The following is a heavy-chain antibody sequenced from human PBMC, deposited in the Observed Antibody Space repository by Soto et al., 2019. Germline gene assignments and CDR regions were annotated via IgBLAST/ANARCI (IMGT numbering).Heavy chain of an antibody. CDR3: ARDLGGYSSSCR. J-gene: IGHJ4*02. CDR2: IYHSGST. CDR1: GGSISSSNW. D-gene: IGHD6-13*01. V-gene: IGHV4-4*02. Sequence: QVQLQESGPGLVKPSGTLSLTCAVSGGSISSSNWWSWVRQPPGKGLEWIGEIYHSGSTNYNPSLKIRVAISVDKSKNQFPLKLSSVTAADTAVYYCARDLGGYSSSCRWGQGTLVTVSS.